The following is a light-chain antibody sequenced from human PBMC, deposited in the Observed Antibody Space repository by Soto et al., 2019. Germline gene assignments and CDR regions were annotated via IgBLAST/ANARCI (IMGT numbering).Light chain of an antibody. CDR1: QSISTN. J-gene: IGKJ4*01. Sequence: AIHMTQSPSSFSASTGDTITITCRASQSISTNVVWYQQKPGKAPKVLIFDASTLQSGVPSRFSGSGSGTDFTLTISCLQSEDFASYYCQQYYSYPLTFGGGTKVEIK. CDR3: QQYYSYPLT. V-gene: IGKV1-8*01. CDR2: DAS.